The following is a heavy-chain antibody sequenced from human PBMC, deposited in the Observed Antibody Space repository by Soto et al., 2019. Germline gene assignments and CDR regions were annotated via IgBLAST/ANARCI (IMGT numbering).Heavy chain of an antibody. D-gene: IGHD2-21*02. CDR3: ACGGDAPIPSYYYYGMDV. CDR1: GGTFSSYA. CDR2: IIPIFGTA. J-gene: IGHJ6*02. V-gene: IGHV1-69*06. Sequence: SVKVSCKASGGTFSSYAISGVRQAPGRGLEWMGGIIPIFGTANYAQKFQGRVTITADKSTSTAYMELSSLRSEDTAVYYCACGGDAPIPSYYYYGMDVLGQGTTVTVSS.